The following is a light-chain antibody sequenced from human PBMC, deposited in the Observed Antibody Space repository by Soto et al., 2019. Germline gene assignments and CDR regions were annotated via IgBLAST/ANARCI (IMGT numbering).Light chain of an antibody. V-gene: IGKV1-5*01. CDR2: DAF. J-gene: IGKJ3*01. Sequence: DIQMTQSPSTLSASVGDRVTITCRASQRISNYLAWYQQKPGKAPRLLIYDAFILERGVPSSFRGSGSGTEFTLNISSLQPGDFATDYCQQYNSLSLSFGPETTVAI. CDR1: QRISNY. CDR3: QQYNSLSLS.